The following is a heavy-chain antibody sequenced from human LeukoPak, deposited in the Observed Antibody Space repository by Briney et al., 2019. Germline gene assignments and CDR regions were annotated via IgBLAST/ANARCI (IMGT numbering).Heavy chain of an antibody. V-gene: IGHV1-46*02. Sequence: ASVTVSCTASGYTFNNHYMYWVRQAPGQGLEWMGVINPSGGSTSYAQKFQGRVTMTRDTSTRTVYMEVNSLRSEDTAVYYCARSRSGYSYDHAAFEIWGQGTLVTVSS. CDR3: ARSRSGYSYDHAAFEI. J-gene: IGHJ3*02. CDR2: INPSGGST. CDR1: GYTFNNHY. D-gene: IGHD5-18*01.